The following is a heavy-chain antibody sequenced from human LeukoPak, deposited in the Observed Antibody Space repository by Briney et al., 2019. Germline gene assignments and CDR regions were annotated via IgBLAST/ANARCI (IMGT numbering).Heavy chain of an antibody. CDR3: AKGEARGDPLGAFDI. J-gene: IGHJ3*02. V-gene: IGHV3-23*01. CDR1: GFTFSSYA. D-gene: IGHD2-21*02. CDR2: ISGSGGST. Sequence: SGGSLRLSCEASGFTFSSYAMSWVRQAPGKGLEWVSAISGSGGSTYYADSVKGRFTISRDNSKNTLYLQMNSLRAEDTAVYYCAKGEARGDPLGAFDIWGQGTMVTVSS.